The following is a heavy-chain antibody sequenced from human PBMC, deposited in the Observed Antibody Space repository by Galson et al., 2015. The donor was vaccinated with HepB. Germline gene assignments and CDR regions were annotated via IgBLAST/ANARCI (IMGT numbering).Heavy chain of an antibody. CDR3: ARGRQWELLPFDY. CDR1: GGSISSYY. V-gene: IGHV4-59*01. J-gene: IGHJ4*02. D-gene: IGHD1-26*01. CDR2: IYYSGST. Sequence: ETLSLTCTVSGGSISSYYWSWIRQPPGKGLEWIGYIYYSGSTNYNPSLKSRVTISVDTSKNQFSLKLSSVTAADTAVYYCARGRQWELLPFDYWGQGTLVTVSS.